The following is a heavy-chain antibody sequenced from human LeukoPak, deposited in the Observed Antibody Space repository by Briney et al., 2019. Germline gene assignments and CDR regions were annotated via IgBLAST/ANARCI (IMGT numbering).Heavy chain of an antibody. CDR2: ISGSGGTT. CDR1: GSTFRSYA. CDR3: AKDKVASNTYFDY. D-gene: IGHD4/OR15-4a*01. Sequence: GESLRLSCAASGSTFRSYAMSWVRQAPGKGLEWVSGISGSGGTTYYADSVKGRFTISRDNSKNTLNLQMNSLRPEDTAVYYCAKDKVASNTYFDYWGQGTLVTVSS. V-gene: IGHV3-23*01. J-gene: IGHJ4*02.